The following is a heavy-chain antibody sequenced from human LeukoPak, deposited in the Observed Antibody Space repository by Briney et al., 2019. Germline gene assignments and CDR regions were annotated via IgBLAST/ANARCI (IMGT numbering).Heavy chain of an antibody. CDR1: GGSISSYY. CDR3: ARTKWELLGRHFDY. Sequence: SETLSLTCTVSGGSISSYYWSWIRQPPGKGLEWIGYIYYSGSTNYNPSLKSRVTISVDTSKNQFSLKLSSVTAADTAAYYCARTKWELLGRHFDYWGQGTLVTVSS. V-gene: IGHV4-59*01. CDR2: IYYSGST. J-gene: IGHJ4*02. D-gene: IGHD1-26*01.